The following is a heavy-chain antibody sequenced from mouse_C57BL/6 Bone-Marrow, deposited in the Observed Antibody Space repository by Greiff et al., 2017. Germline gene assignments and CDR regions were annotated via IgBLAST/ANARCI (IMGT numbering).Heavy chain of an antibody. CDR2: ISSGGSYT. D-gene: IGHD2-3*01. CDR3: ARHDGYFWYFDV. J-gene: IGHJ1*03. CDR1: GFTFSSYG. Sequence: EVKLMESGGDLVKPGGSLKLSCAASGFTFSSYGMSWVRQTPDKRLEWVATISSGGSYTYYPDSVKGRFTISRVNAKNTLYLQMSSLKSEDTAMYYCARHDGYFWYFDVWGTGTTVTVSS. V-gene: IGHV5-6*01.